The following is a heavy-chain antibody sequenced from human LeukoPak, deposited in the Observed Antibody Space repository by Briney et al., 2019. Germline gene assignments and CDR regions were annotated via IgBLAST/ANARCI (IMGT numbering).Heavy chain of an antibody. Sequence: GASVRVSCKASGYTFTGYYMHWVRQAPGQGLEWMGWINPNSGGTNYAQKFQGWVTMTRDTSISTAYMELSRLRSDDTAVYYCARGTPDTSCCAFDIWGQGTMVTVSS. CDR2: INPNSGGT. CDR3: ARGTPDTSCCAFDI. V-gene: IGHV1-2*04. J-gene: IGHJ3*02. D-gene: IGHD5-18*01. CDR1: GYTFTGYY.